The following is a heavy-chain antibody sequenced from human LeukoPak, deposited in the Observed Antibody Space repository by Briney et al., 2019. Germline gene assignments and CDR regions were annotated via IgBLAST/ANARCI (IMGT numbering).Heavy chain of an antibody. CDR1: GGSISSGGYY. Sequence: SETLSLTCTVSGGSISSGGYYWSWIRQPPGKGLEWIGYIYHSGSTYYNPSLKSRVTISVDRSKNQFSLKLSSVTAADTAVYYCAREGDYYDSSGYYNAFDIWGQGTMVTVSS. V-gene: IGHV4-30-2*01. CDR2: IYHSGST. D-gene: IGHD3-22*01. CDR3: AREGDYYDSSGYYNAFDI. J-gene: IGHJ3*02.